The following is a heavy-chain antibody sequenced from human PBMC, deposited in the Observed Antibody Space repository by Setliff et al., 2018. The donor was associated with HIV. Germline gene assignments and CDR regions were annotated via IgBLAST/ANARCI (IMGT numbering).Heavy chain of an antibody. CDR3: ARSTAEIAVAGI. CDR2: IYHSGRT. V-gene: IGHV4-4*02. CDR1: GGSISSPNW. Sequence: PSETLSLTCAVSGGSISSPNWWSWVRQPPGKELEWIGEIYHSGRTNYNPSLKSRVTISVDKSNNQFSLRLSSVTAADTAVYYCARSTAEIAVAGIWGQGTMVTVSS. J-gene: IGHJ3*02. D-gene: IGHD6-19*01.